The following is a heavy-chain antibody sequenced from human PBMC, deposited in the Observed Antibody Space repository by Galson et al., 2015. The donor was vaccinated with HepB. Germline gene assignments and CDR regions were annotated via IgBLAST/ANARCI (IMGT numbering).Heavy chain of an antibody. V-gene: IGHV3-30*18. J-gene: IGHJ5*02. CDR1: GFTFSSYG. Sequence: SLRLSCAASGFTFSSYGMHWVRQAPGKGLEWVAVISYDGSNKYYADSVKGRFTISRDNSKGTLYLQMNSLRAEDTAVYYCAKGGEGLRFLDNWFDPWGQGTLVTVSS. CDR2: ISYDGSNK. CDR3: AKGGEGLRFLDNWFDP. D-gene: IGHD3-3*01.